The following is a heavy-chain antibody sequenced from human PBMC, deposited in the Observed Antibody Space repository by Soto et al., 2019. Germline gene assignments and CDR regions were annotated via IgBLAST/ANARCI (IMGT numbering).Heavy chain of an antibody. CDR1: GNTFTNYL. CDR3: SKLRMGAKGAAFAG. Sequence: GESLKISCKGSGNTFTNYLICWVRQMPGKGLEWMGIIYPGDSDTRYSPSFQGQVTISVDKSISTAYLQWSSLKASDTAIYYCSKLRMGAKGAAFAGGGQGTMVKVS. D-gene: IGHD1-26*01. V-gene: IGHV5-51*01. J-gene: IGHJ3*01. CDR2: IYPGDSDT.